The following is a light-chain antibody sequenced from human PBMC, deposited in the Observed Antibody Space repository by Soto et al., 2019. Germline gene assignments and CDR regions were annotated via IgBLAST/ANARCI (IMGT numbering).Light chain of an antibody. V-gene: IGLV2-14*01. J-gene: IGLJ1*01. Sequence: HSALTQPASVSGSPGQSITISCTGTSSDVGGYNYVSWYQQHPGKAPKFMIYDVSNRPSGVSNRFSGSKSGNTASLTISGLQADDEADYYCSSYTTSNTRQIVFGSGTKVTVL. CDR3: SSYTTSNTRQIV. CDR2: DVS. CDR1: SSDVGGYNY.